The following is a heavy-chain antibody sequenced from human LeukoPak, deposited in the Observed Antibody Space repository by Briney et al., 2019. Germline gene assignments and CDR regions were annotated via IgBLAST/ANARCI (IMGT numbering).Heavy chain of an antibody. Sequence: ASVKVSCKASGGTFSSYAISWVRQAPGQGLEWMGRIIPILGIANYAQKFQGRVTITADKSTSTAYMELSSLRSKDTAVYYCASEFCRGGSCYYSFFDYWGQGTLVTVSS. CDR1: GGTFSSYA. CDR2: IIPILGIA. V-gene: IGHV1-69*04. CDR3: ASEFCRGGSCYYSFFDY. D-gene: IGHD2-15*01. J-gene: IGHJ4*02.